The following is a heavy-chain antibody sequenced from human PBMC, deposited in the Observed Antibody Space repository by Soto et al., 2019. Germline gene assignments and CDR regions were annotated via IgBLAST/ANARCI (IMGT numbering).Heavy chain of an antibody. D-gene: IGHD3-22*01. CDR3: ARGFLEYYYESCGYYWFDP. V-gene: IGHV3-53*01. CDR1: RFTVSSKY. J-gene: IGHJ5*02. Sequence: PGGSLRLSCAASRFTVSSKYMSWVRQAPGKGLEWVSVIYSGGSTYYADSVKGRFTISRDNSKNTLYPQMNSLRAEDTAVYYCARGFLEYYYESCGYYWFDPWGQGTLVTVSS. CDR2: IYSGGST.